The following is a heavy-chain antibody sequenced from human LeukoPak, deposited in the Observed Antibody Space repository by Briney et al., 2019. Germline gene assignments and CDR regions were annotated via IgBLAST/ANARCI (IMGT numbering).Heavy chain of an antibody. Sequence: SETLSLTCTVSGGSISSSSYFWGWIRQPPGKGLEWFGSIYYSGSTYYNPSLESRVTISVDTSKNQFSLKLNSVTAADTAVYYCARHGGLKYGGYEKRFDYWGQGTLVTVSS. V-gene: IGHV4-39*01. D-gene: IGHD5-12*01. CDR3: ARHGGLKYGGYEKRFDY. J-gene: IGHJ4*02. CDR1: GGSISSSSYF. CDR2: IYYSGST.